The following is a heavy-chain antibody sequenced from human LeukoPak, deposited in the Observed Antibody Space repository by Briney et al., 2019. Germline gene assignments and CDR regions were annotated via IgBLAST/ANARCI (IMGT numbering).Heavy chain of an antibody. D-gene: IGHD2-2*01. CDR1: GFTFSTHW. J-gene: IGHJ5*02. CDR2: ISNDVIST. V-gene: IGHV3-74*01. CDR3: AREEGYCSSTSCPNWFDP. Sequence: GGSLRLSCEASGFTFSTHWMHWVRQVPGKGLVWISRISNDVISTISTSYADSVKGRFTISRDNAKNSLYLQMNSLRAEDTAVYYCAREEGYCSSTSCPNWFDPWGQGTLVTVSS.